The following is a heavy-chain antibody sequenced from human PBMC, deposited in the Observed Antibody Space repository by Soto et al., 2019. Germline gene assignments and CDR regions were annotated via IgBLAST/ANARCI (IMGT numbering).Heavy chain of an antibody. Sequence: PGGSRRRSWAASGFTFSNYGMSGVRQAPGKGLEWISALPERGSSPYYADSVKGRFTISRDNSKNTLYLQMNSLRAEDTAVYYCAKMTSGSYGPNYGMDVWGQGTTVTAP. CDR3: AKMTSGSYGPNYGMDV. CDR1: GFTFSNYG. D-gene: IGHD5-18*01. V-gene: IGHV3-23*01. CDR2: LPERGSSP. J-gene: IGHJ6*02.